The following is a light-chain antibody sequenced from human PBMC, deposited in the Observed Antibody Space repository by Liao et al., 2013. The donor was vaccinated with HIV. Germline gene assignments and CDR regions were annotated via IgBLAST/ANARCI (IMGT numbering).Light chain of an antibody. V-gene: IGLV3-21*04. CDR3: QVWDSSSDHWV. J-gene: IGLJ3*02. CDR1: SIGSKS. Sequence: SYELTQSPSASVAPGKTASITCGGDSIGSKSVNWYQLRPGQAPVLVIYYDSDRPSGIPERFSGSNSGNTATLTISRAEAGDEADYFCQVWDSSSDHWVFGGGTKLTVL. CDR2: YDS.